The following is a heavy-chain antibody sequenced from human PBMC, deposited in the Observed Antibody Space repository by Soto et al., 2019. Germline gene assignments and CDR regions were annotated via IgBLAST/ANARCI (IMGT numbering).Heavy chain of an antibody. CDR3: ARDYDSSGDY. J-gene: IGHJ4*02. Sequence: QLQLQESGPGLVKPSETLSLTCTVSGGSISSSSYYWGWIRQPPGKGLEWIGSIYYSGSTYYNPSLMRRVTISVDTAKHQSSLKLSSVTAADTAVYYCARDYDSSGDYWGQGTLVTVSS. CDR2: IYYSGST. D-gene: IGHD3-22*01. CDR1: GGSISSSSYY. V-gene: IGHV4-39*01.